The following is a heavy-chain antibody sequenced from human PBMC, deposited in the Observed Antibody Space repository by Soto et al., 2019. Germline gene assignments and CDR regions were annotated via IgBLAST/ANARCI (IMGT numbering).Heavy chain of an antibody. D-gene: IGHD1-1*01. CDR3: ASLSESTGTFDX. CDR1: GFTFSSFA. J-gene: IGHJ4*02. V-gene: IGHV3-30-3*01. CDR2: ISYDGSNK. Sequence: GGSLRLSCAASGFTFSSFAMHWVRQAPGKGLEWVEVISYDGSNKYYAYSVKVRFTISIDNSNNTLYLQMNSLRAEDTAVYYCASLSESTGTFDXWGQGTLVTVSX.